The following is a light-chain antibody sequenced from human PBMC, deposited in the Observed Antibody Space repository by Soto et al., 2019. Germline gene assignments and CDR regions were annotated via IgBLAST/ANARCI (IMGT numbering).Light chain of an antibody. CDR3: QHRYNWPLT. V-gene: IGKV3-11*01. Sequence: EIVLTQSPATLSLSPGDRATLSCRASQSVSSYLAWYQQKPGQAPRLLIYDASNRATGIPARFSGSGSGTDFSLTISSLEPEDFAVYYCQHRYNWPLTFGGGTKVEI. CDR1: QSVSSY. CDR2: DAS. J-gene: IGKJ4*01.